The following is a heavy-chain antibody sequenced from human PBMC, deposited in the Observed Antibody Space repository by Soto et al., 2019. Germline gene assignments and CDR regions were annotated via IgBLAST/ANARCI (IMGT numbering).Heavy chain of an antibody. J-gene: IGHJ3*02. D-gene: IGHD3-10*01. CDR2: IYHSGST. CDR3: ASQGPFGAFDI. Sequence: SETLSLTCAASGGSISSGGYSWSWIRQPPGKGLEWIGYIYHSGSTYYNPSLKSRVTISVDRSKNQFSLKLSSVTAADTAVYYCASQGPFGAFDIWGQGTMVTVSS. V-gene: IGHV4-30-2*01. CDR1: GGSISSGGYS.